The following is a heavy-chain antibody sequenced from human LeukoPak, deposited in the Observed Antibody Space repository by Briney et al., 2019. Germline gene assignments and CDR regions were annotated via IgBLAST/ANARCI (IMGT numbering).Heavy chain of an antibody. Sequence: GGSLRLSCAASGFTFSSYWMSWVRQAPGKGLESVANIKQDGSEKYYVDSVKGRFTISRDNAKNSLYLQMNSLRAEDTAVYYCARVQRYYDSSGYYPFDYWGQGTLVTVSS. CDR2: IKQDGSEK. V-gene: IGHV3-7*01. CDR1: GFTFSSYW. D-gene: IGHD3-22*01. CDR3: ARVQRYYDSSGYYPFDY. J-gene: IGHJ4*02.